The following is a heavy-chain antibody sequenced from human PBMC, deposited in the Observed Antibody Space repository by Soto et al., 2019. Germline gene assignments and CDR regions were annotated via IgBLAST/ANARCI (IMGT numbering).Heavy chain of an antibody. CDR3: ARASAPPATERGYCSGGSCYGNWFDP. Sequence: GGSLRLSCAASGFTVSSNYMSWVRQAPGKGLEWVSVIYSGGSTYYADSVKGRFTISRDNSKNTLYLQMNSLRAEDTAVYYCARASAPPATERGYCSGGSCYGNWFDPWGQGTLVTVSS. V-gene: IGHV3-66*01. CDR1: GFTVSSNY. D-gene: IGHD2-15*01. CDR2: IYSGGST. J-gene: IGHJ5*02.